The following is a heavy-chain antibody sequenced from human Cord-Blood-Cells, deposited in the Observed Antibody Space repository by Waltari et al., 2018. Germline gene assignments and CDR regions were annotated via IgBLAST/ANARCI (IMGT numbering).Heavy chain of an antibody. CDR3: ASEVGDIDY. D-gene: IGHD1-26*01. CDR1: GGSFSGYY. CDR2: INHSGST. V-gene: IGHV4-34*01. J-gene: IGHJ4*02. Sequence: QVQLQQWGAGLLKPSETLSLTCAVYGGSFSGYYWSWICQPPGKGLEWIGEINHSGSTNYNPSRKSRVTISVDTSKNQFSLKLSSVTAADTAVYYCASEVGDIDYWGQGTLVTVSS.